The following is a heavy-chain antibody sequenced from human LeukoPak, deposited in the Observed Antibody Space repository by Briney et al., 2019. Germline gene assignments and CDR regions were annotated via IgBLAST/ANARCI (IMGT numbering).Heavy chain of an antibody. CDR1: GFTFGDYA. Sequence: GGSLRLSCTSSGFTFGDYAMSWARQAPGKGLEWVSFIRSKAYGGTTEYAASVKGRFTISRDDSKSIAYLQMNSLKTEDTAVYYCTRVSSVAASVFFDYWGQGSLVAVSS. CDR2: IRSKAYGGTT. D-gene: IGHD2-15*01. CDR3: TRVSSVAASVFFDY. V-gene: IGHV3-49*04. J-gene: IGHJ4*02.